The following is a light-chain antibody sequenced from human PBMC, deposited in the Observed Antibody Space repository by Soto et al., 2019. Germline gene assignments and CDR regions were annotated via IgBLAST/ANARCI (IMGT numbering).Light chain of an antibody. CDR3: QQLKSLPWT. V-gene: IGKV1-13*02. J-gene: IGKJ1*01. CDR1: KGINSA. Sequence: LPQPPPSLSALVGTRVTTASRASKGINSALAWYQQKPGKEPSVLIYDASDLESVVPSRFSGTGSGTDFTLTITSLQPEDFATYYCQQLKSLPWTFGQGTKVEIK. CDR2: DAS.